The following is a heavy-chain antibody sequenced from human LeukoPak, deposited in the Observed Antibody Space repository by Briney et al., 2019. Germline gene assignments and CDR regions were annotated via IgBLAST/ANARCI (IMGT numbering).Heavy chain of an antibody. V-gene: IGHV1-69*04. CDR2: IIPILGIA. J-gene: IGHJ4*02. Sequence: ASVKVSCKASGGTFNSYAISWVRQAPGQGLEWMGRIIPILGIANYAQKFQGRVTITADKSTSTAYMELSSLRSEDTAVYYCASQPDYGSGIQNDYWGQGTLVTVSS. CDR1: GGTFNSYA. CDR3: ASQPDYGSGIQNDY. D-gene: IGHD3-10*01.